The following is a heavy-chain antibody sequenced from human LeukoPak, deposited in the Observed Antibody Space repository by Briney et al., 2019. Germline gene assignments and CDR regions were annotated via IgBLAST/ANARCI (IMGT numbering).Heavy chain of an antibody. V-gene: IGHV2-5*01. CDR1: GFSLSTRGVG. D-gene: IGHD3-9*01. CDR3: ASSRYDILTGHYNFDY. Sequence: GPTLVKPTQTLTLTCTFSGFSLSTRGVGVGWIRQPPGKAPEWIALIYWNNDNRYSPSLKSRLTITKDTSKNQVVLTMTNMDPVDTATYYCASSRYDILTGHYNFDYWGQGTLVTVSS. CDR2: IYWNNDN. J-gene: IGHJ4*02.